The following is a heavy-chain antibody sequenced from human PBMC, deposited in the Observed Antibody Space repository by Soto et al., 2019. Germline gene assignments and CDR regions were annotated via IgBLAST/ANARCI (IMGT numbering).Heavy chain of an antibody. J-gene: IGHJ5*02. D-gene: IGHD3-10*01. V-gene: IGHV4-61*01. CDR3: VKGGSHWFGP. Sequence: SETLSLTCTVSGVSVSSDTSYWSWIPQPPGKGLEWIGYIPYRGHASYSPSLEGRVTISADTSKNQFSLKLTSVTAADTALYYCVKGGSHWFGPWGQGVLVTVSS. CDR1: GVSVSSDTSY. CDR2: IPYRGHA.